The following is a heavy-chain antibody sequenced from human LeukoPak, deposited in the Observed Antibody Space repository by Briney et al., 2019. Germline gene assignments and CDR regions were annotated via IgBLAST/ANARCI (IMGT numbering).Heavy chain of an antibody. V-gene: IGHV3-48*04. Sequence: GGSLRLSCAASAVPFSTYSMNWVRQAPGKGLEGISYLTSGSSTVHYADSVQGRFVISRDNAKNSLFLQMTSLRPEDTAVYYCARGYSSGRSAFDIWGQGTMVTVSS. CDR3: ARGYSSGRSAFDI. CDR1: AVPFSTYS. D-gene: IGHD6-19*01. CDR2: LTSGSSTV. J-gene: IGHJ3*02.